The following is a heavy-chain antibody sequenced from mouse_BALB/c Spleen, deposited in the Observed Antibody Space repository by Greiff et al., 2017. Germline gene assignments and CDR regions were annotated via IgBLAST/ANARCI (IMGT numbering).Heavy chain of an antibody. CDR2: ISSGGSYT. J-gene: IGHJ2*01. V-gene: IGHV5-9-3*01. CDR3: ARRGDYDGGYYFDY. D-gene: IGHD2-4*01. CDR1: GFTFSSYA. Sequence: EVHLVESGGDLVKPGGSLKLSCAASGFTFSSYAMSWVRQTPEKRLEWVATISSGGSYTYYPDSVKGRFTISRDNAKNTLYLQMSSLRSEDTAMYYCARRGDYDGGYYFDYWGQGTTLTVSS.